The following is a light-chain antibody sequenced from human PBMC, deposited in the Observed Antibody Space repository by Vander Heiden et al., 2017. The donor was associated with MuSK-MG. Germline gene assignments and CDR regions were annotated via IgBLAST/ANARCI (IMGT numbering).Light chain of an antibody. J-gene: IGKJ3*01. CDR1: QAISTY. CDR3: QQGHSTPFT. V-gene: IGKV1-39*01. CDR2: AAS. Sequence: DTQMTQSPSSLSASVGDRVTITCRASQAISTYLNWYQQKPGKAPTLLIYAASSLQSGVPARFSGSGSGTDFTLTISRLQPEDFAADFCQQGHSTPFTFGHGTKVDIK.